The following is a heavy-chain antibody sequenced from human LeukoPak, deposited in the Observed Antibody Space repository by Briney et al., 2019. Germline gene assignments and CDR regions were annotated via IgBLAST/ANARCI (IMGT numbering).Heavy chain of an antibody. CDR1: GGSLSSSSYY. D-gene: IGHD3-10*01. V-gene: IGHV4-39*01. CDR3: VTMVRGVIMYYYGMDV. J-gene: IGHJ6*02. CDR2: IYYSGST. Sequence: SETLSLTCTVSGGSLSSSSYYWGWVRQPPGKGLEWIGSIYYSGSTYYNPSLKSRVTISVDTSKNQFSLKLSSVTAADTAVYYCVTMVRGVIMYYYGMDVWGQGTTVTVSS.